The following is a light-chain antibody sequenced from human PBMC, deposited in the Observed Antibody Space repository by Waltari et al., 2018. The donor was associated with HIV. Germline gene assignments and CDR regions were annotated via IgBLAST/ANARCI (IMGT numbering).Light chain of an antibody. CDR1: QSVSSN. J-gene: IGKJ2*01. CDR2: GAF. CDR3: QQYNNWPRT. V-gene: IGKV3-15*01. Sequence: EIVMTQSPATLSVSPWERATLSCRASQSVSSNLAWYQQTPGQAPRLLIYGAFTRATGIPARFSGSGSGTEFTLTISSLRSEDFVVYYCQQYNNWPRTFGQGTKLQIK.